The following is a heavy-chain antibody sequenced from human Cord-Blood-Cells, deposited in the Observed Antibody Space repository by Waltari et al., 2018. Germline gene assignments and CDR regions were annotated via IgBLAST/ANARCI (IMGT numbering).Heavy chain of an antibody. CDR2: IIPIFGTA. V-gene: IGHV1-69*01. CDR1: GCTFSSYA. J-gene: IGHJ4*02. Sequence: QVQLVQSGAEVKKPGSSVKVSCKASGCTFSSYAIRRVRQAPGQGLEWMGGIIPIFGTANYAQKFQGRVTITADESTSTAYMELSSLRSEDTAVYYCARRRGNYDSSGYYDYWGQGTLVTVSS. CDR3: ARRRGNYDSSGYYDY. D-gene: IGHD3-22*01.